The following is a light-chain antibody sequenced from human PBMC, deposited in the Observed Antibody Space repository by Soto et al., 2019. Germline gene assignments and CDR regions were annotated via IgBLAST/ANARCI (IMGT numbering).Light chain of an antibody. V-gene: IGLV2-23*01. CDR2: EGS. J-gene: IGLJ1*01. CDR1: SSDVGSNNL. CDR3: CSYAGSSPDV. Sequence: SALPQPASVSGSPGPSITISCTGTSSDVGSNNLVSWYQQHPGKAPKLMIYEGSKRPSGVSNRFSGSKSGNTASLTISGLQAEDEADYYCCSYAGSSPDVFGTGTKLTVL.